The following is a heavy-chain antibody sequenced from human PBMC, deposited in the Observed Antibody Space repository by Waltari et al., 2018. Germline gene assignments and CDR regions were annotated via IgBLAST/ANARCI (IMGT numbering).Heavy chain of an antibody. J-gene: IGHJ4*02. CDR1: GFSFMGFA. V-gene: IGHV3-23*01. Sequence: EVQLLESAGGVVQPGEALRLSCAASGFSFMGFAMTWVRQAPGEGLDGVESISGRGATPFYADSVKGRFTIVRDNSRDTVYLQMNSLRVDDSAVYYCAKGSRGYTNYFFDSWGQGTLVSVSS. CDR2: ISGRGATP. D-gene: IGHD3-16*02. CDR3: AKGSRGYTNYFFDS.